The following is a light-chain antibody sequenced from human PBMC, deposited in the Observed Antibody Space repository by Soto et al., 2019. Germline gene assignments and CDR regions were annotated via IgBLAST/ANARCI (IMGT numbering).Light chain of an antibody. CDR1: QDINSW. J-gene: IGKJ4*01. Sequence: DIQMTQSPSSVSASVGDRVTITCRASQDINSWLTWYQQKPGKAPKVLIYIASSLQSGVPSRFSVRGSGTDFSLTISNLQPEHFATYFCQQSKTFPLTFRGGTKVEIK. V-gene: IGKV1-12*01. CDR3: QQSKTFPLT. CDR2: IAS.